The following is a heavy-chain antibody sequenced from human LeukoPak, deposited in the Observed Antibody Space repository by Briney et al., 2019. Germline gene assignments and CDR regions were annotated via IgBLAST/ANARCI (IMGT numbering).Heavy chain of an antibody. V-gene: IGHV3-23*01. D-gene: IGHD2-21*02. J-gene: IGHJ4*02. Sequence: GGSLRLSCVASGFTFSSYAMSWVRQAPGKGLEWVSAISGSGGSTYYADSVKGRFTISRDNSKNTLYLQMNSLRAEDTAVYYCAKDLHIVVVTGSFDYWGQGTLVTVSS. CDR2: ISGSGGST. CDR1: GFTFSSYA. CDR3: AKDLHIVVVTGSFDY.